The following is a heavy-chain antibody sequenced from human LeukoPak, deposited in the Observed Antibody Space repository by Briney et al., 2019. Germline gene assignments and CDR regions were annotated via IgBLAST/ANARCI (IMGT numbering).Heavy chain of an antibody. D-gene: IGHD5-18*01. CDR2: TYYRSKWYT. J-gene: IGHJ4*02. CDR1: GDSVSSNSAA. V-gene: IGHV6-1*01. Sequence: SQTLSLTCTISGDSVSSNSAAWNWIRQSPSSGLEWLGRTYYRSKWYTDYALSVKSRITINPDTSKNQFSLQLNSVTPEDTAVYYCARGYGYYFDYWGQGTLVTVSP. CDR3: ARGYGYYFDY.